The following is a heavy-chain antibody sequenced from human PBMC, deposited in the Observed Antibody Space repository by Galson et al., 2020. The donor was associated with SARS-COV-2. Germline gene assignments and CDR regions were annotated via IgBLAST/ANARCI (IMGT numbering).Heavy chain of an antibody. J-gene: IGHJ4*02. CDR3: AKGRGLTLFGDGVHNCGRVCDS. CDR1: GFTFNNYA. CDR2: TSGSGKTT. Sequence: GESLKISCAASGFTFNNYALSWVRQAPGKGLEWVSSTSGSGKTTSFADSVTGRFSISRDNARNTLYLQMDSLRAEDSALYYCAKGRGLTLFGDGVHNCGRVCDSWGRGALATVSS. D-gene: IGHD1-20*01. V-gene: IGHV3-23*01.